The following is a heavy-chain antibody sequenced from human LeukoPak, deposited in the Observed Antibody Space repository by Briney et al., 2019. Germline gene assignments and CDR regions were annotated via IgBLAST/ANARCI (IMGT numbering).Heavy chain of an antibody. V-gene: IGHV5-10-1*01. Sequence: GESLKISFKGSGSSFTSNWISWVRPMPGKGLGWMGRIDPSDSYTNYSPSFQGHVTISADKSISTAYLQWSSLKASDTAMYYCARQPEGTWFDPWGQGTLVTVSS. CDR3: ARQPEGTWFDP. J-gene: IGHJ5*02. D-gene: IGHD1-1*01. CDR1: GSSFTSNW. CDR2: IDPSDSYT.